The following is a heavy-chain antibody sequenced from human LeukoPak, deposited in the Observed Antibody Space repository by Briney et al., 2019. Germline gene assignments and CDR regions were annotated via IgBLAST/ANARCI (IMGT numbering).Heavy chain of an antibody. CDR2: IYYSGST. V-gene: IGHV4-39*07. CDR1: GGSISSSSYY. J-gene: IGHJ6*02. D-gene: IGHD6-19*01. Sequence: KPSETLSLTCTVSGGSISSSSYYWGWIRQPPGKGLEWIGSIYYSGSTYYNPSLKSRVTISVDTSKNQFSLKLSSVTAADTAVYYCAREAVAGINNYYYGMDVWGQGTTVTVSS. CDR3: AREAVAGINNYYYGMDV.